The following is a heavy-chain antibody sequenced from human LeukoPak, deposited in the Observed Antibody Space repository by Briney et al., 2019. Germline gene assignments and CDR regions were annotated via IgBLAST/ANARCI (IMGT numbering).Heavy chain of an antibody. CDR2: IYTSGST. Sequence: SETLSLTCTVSGGSISSYYWSWIRQPAGKGLEWIGRIYTSGSTNYNPSLKSRVTMSVDTSKNQFSLKLSSVTAADTAVYYCARGSYYCSSTSCYGGTFDYWGQGTLVTVSS. CDR1: GGSISSYY. J-gene: IGHJ4*02. CDR3: ARGSYYCSSTSCYGGTFDY. V-gene: IGHV4-4*07. D-gene: IGHD2-2*01.